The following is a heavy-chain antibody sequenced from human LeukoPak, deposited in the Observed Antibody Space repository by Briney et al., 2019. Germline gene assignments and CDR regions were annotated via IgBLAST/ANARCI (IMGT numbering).Heavy chain of an antibody. J-gene: IGHJ1*01. CDR1: GYTFTGYY. V-gene: IGHV1-2*02. CDR2: INPNSGGT. D-gene: IGHD1-26*01. CDR3: AREWELLRKYLYH. Sequence: KPGASVKVSCKASGYTFTGYYLHWVRQAPGQGLDWMGWINPNSGGTTYAQNFKGRVTMTWDTSISTAYMDLSRLRSDDTAVYYCAREWELLRKYLYHWGQGTLVTVSS.